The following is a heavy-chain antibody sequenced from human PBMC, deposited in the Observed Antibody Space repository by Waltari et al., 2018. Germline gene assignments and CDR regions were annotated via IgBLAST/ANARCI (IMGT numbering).Heavy chain of an antibody. J-gene: IGHJ4*02. CDR1: GFTVSSYS. V-gene: IGHV3-21*01. CDR2: ISSSSSYI. CDR3: ARARALEPPDY. Sequence: EVQLVESGGGLVKPGGSLRLSCAASGFTVSSYSMNWVRPAPGKGLEWVSSISSSSSYIYYADSVKGRFTISRDNAKNSLYLQMNSLRAEDTAVYYCARARALEPPDYWGQGTLVTVSS.